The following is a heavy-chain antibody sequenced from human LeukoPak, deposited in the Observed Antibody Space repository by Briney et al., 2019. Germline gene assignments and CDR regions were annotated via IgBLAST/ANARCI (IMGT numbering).Heavy chain of an antibody. D-gene: IGHD3-10*01. CDR2: VSWNSGSI. CDR1: GLTFDDYA. Sequence: GGSPRLSCAASGLTFDDYAMHWVRQAPGKGLEWVSSVSWNSGSINYADSVKGRFTISRDNAKNSLYLQMNSLRAEDTALYYCAKDMRSYYLMGYFDYWGQGTLVTVPS. CDR3: AKDMRSYYLMGYFDY. V-gene: IGHV3-9*01. J-gene: IGHJ4*02.